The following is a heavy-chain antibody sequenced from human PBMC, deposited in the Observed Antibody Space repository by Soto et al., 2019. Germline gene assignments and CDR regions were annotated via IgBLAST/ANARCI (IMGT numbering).Heavy chain of an antibody. Sequence: PGGSLSLSCAASGFTFSSYWMHWVRQAPGKGLVWVSRINSDGSSTSYADSVKGRFTISRDNAKNTLYLQMNSLRAEDTAVYYCAKTYYYDSSGYPDYWGQGTLVTVSS. V-gene: IGHV3-74*01. CDR1: GFTFSSYW. CDR3: AKTYYYDSSGYPDY. J-gene: IGHJ4*02. D-gene: IGHD3-22*01. CDR2: INSDGSST.